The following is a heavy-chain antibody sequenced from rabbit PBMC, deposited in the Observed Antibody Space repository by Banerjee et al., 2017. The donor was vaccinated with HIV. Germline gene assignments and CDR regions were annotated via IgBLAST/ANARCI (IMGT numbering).Heavy chain of an antibody. D-gene: IGHD1-1*01. CDR3: ASERRGWRGVFSL. CDR1: GFDFSSNA. Sequence: QEQLVESGGGLVQPEGSLTLTCKASGFDFSSNAMCWVRQAPGKGLEWIGCIYAGSSSDTYYAGWVDGRFTISKPSSTTVTLQMTSLTAADTATYFCASERRGWRGVFSLWGPGTLVTVS. J-gene: IGHJ4*01. CDR2: IYAGSSSDT. V-gene: IGHV1S45*01.